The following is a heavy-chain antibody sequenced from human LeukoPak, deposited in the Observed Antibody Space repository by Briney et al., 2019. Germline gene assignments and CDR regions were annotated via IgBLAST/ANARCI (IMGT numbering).Heavy chain of an antibody. V-gene: IGHV3-11*04. D-gene: IGHD3-16*02. CDR1: GFTFSDYY. Sequence: GGSLRLSCAASGFTFSDYYVSWIRQAPGKGLEWVSYISSSGSTIYYADSVKGRFTISRDNTKNSLYLQMNSLRAEDTAVYYCARVLYDYVWGSYRYLYAFDIWGQGTMVTVSS. CDR2: ISSSGSTI. J-gene: IGHJ3*02. CDR3: ARVLYDYVWGSYRYLYAFDI.